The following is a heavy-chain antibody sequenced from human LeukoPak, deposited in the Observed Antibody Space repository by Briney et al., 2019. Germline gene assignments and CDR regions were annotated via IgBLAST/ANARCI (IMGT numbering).Heavy chain of an antibody. V-gene: IGHV1-2*02. CDR1: GYTFTGYY. CDR3: ARAGSLSMIVVVALGY. CDR2: INPNSGGT. Sequence: ASVKVSCKASGYTFTGYYMHWVRQAPGQGLEWMGWINPNSGGTNYAQKFQGRVTMTRDTSISTAYMELSRLRSDDTAVYYCARAGSLSMIVVVALGYWGQGTLVTVSS. J-gene: IGHJ4*02. D-gene: IGHD3-22*01.